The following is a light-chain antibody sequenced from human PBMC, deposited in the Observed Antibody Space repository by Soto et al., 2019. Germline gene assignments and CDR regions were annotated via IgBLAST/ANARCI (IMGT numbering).Light chain of an antibody. Sequence: EIVLTHSPGTLSLSPWEIATLSCRASQSVRSGYFAWYQQKPGQAPRLLIFAVSSRATGIPDRFSGTGSGTDFTRTISRLEPEDFALYYCQQYGNSPLTFGGGTKVDIK. J-gene: IGKJ4*01. CDR3: QQYGNSPLT. CDR1: QSVRSGY. CDR2: AVS. V-gene: IGKV3-20*01.